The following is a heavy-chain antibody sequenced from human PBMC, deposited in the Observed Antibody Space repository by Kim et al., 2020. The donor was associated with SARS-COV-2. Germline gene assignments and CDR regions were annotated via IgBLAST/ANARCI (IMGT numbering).Heavy chain of an antibody. V-gene: IGHV3-66*01. CDR3: ARDNLQLWPGGYYYYGMDG. D-gene: IGHD5-18*01. Sequence: GGSLRLSCAASGFTVSSNYMNWVRQVPGKGLEWVSVIYANSSTNYADSVKGRFTISRDNSKNTLYLQMNSLRAEDTAVYYCARDNLQLWPGGYYYYGMDGWGQGTTVTVSS. CDR2: IYANSST. J-gene: IGHJ6*02. CDR1: GFTVSSNY.